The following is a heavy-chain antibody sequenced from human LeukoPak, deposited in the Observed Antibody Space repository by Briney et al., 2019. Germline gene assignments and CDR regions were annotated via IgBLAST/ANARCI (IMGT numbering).Heavy chain of an antibody. D-gene: IGHD3-9*01. CDR3: AKDTYYDILTDAMDV. V-gene: IGHV3-7*03. J-gene: IGHJ6*02. Sequence: GGSLRLSCAASGFTFSSYWMSWVRQAPGKGLEWVANMKRDGSEKHYLDSVKGRFTISRDNAKNSLYLQMNSLRAEDTALYYCAKDTYYDILTDAMDVWGQGTTVTVSS. CDR1: GFTFSSYW. CDR2: MKRDGSEK.